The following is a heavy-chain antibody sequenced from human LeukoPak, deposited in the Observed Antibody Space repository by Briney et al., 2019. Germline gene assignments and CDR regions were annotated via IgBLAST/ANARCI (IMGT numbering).Heavy chain of an antibody. D-gene: IGHD3-3*01. J-gene: IGHJ6*03. CDR3: ARALRITIFGVVPDYMDV. V-gene: IGHV1-18*01. Sequence: ASVKVSCKASGYTFTSYGISWVRQAPGQGLEWMGWISAYNGNTNYAQKLQGRVTMTTDTSTSTAYMELRSLRSNDTAVYYCARALRITIFGVVPDYMDVGAKGPRSPSP. CDR1: GYTFTSYG. CDR2: ISAYNGNT.